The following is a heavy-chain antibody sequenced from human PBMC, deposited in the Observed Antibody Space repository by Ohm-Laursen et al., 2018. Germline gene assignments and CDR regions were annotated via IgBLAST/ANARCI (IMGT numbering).Heavy chain of an antibody. J-gene: IGHJ5*02. V-gene: IGHV1-18*01. CDR3: AKGLSGGTGHGNWFDP. D-gene: IGHD3-10*01. Sequence: ASVKVSCKASGGTFSSYGISWVRQAPGQGLEWMGWISAYNGNTDYAEKLQGRVTMTTDTPTSTAYMELRSLTSDDTAVYYCAKGLSGGTGHGNWFDPWGQGTLVSVSS. CDR2: ISAYNGNT. CDR1: GGTFSSYG.